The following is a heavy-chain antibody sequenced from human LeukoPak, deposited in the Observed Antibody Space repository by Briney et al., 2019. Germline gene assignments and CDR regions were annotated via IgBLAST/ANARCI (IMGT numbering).Heavy chain of an antibody. CDR1: GFTFSSYG. CDR3: AKDSPIWFGELYYFDY. J-gene: IGHJ4*02. Sequence: ARSLRLSCAASGFTFSSYGMHWVRQAPAKGLEWVAVISYDGSNKYYADSVKDRFTISRDNSKNTLYLQMNSLRAEDTGVYYCAKDSPIWFGELYYFDYWGQGTLVTVSS. V-gene: IGHV3-30*18. D-gene: IGHD3-10*01. CDR2: ISYDGSNK.